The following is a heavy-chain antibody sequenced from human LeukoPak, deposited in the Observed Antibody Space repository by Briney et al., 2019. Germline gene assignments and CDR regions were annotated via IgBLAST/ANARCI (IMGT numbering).Heavy chain of an antibody. CDR3: AKFLAVIAARDSLYFQH. V-gene: IGHV3-7*03. J-gene: IGHJ1*01. D-gene: IGHD6-6*01. Sequence: PGGSLRLSCAASGFDFSNYWMYWVRQAPGKGLEWVANIKQDGSEKYYVDSVRGRFTISRDNAKNSLSLQMNSLRAEDTAVYYCAKFLAVIAARDSLYFQHWGQGTLVTVSS. CDR1: GFDFSNYW. CDR2: IKQDGSEK.